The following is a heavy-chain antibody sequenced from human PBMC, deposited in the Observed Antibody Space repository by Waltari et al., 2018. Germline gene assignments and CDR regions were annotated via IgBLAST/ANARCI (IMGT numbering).Heavy chain of an antibody. V-gene: IGHV3-23*01. CDR1: GFPFATHS. Sequence: EVNLLESGGGLIQPGGSLRLSRSGSGFPFATHSINWVRQAPGNGREWVSHISATGTRTYYATSVQGRFTVSRDNSKNTLYLQMHNLGVEDTALYYCAKAKTTGDGRHFDDWGQGTLVTVSS. D-gene: IGHD1-1*01. J-gene: IGHJ4*02. CDR2: ISATGTRT. CDR3: AKAKTTGDGRHFDD.